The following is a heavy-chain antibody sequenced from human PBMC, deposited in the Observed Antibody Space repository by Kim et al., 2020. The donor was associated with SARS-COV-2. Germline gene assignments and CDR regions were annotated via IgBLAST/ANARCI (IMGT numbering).Heavy chain of an antibody. CDR2: MNPNSGNT. J-gene: IGHJ6*02. D-gene: IGHD1-1*01. CDR1: GYTFTSYD. V-gene: IGHV1-8*01. CDR3: ARGKNWNGVVWLYYYYGMDV. Sequence: VSVKVSCKASGYTFTSYDINWVRQATGQGLEWMGWMNPNSGNTGYAQKFQGRVTMTRNTSISTAYMELSSLRSEDTAVYYCARGKNWNGVVWLYYYYGMDVWGQGTTVTVSS.